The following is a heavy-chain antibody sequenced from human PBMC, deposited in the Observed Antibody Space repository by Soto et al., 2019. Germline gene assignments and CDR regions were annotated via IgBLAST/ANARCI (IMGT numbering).Heavy chain of an antibody. CDR3: TKGLLGPGRAYGMDV. CDR1: GFTFSSYG. CDR2: ISYDGSNK. J-gene: IGHJ6*02. V-gene: IGHV3-30*18. D-gene: IGHD7-27*01. Sequence: QVQLVESGGGVVQPGRSLRLSCAASGFTFSSYGMHWVRQAPGKGLEWEAVISYDGSNKYYADSVKGRFTISRDNSKNTLYLQMNSLRAEYTALYYCTKGLLGPGRAYGMDVWGQGTTVSVSS.